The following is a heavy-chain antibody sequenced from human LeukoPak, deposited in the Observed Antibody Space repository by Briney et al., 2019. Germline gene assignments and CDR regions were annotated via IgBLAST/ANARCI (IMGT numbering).Heavy chain of an antibody. Sequence: PSETLSLTCTVSGDSIRNYYWNWIRQPPGKGLEWIAFIHTSGDTNYNPSLKTRATISVDMFKNQFSLRLGSVTAADTAVYYCARHAADYYYMDVWGQGTTVTVSS. V-gene: IGHV4-4*09. D-gene: IGHD6-25*01. CDR2: IHTSGDT. CDR1: GDSIRNYY. CDR3: ARHAADYYYMDV. J-gene: IGHJ6*03.